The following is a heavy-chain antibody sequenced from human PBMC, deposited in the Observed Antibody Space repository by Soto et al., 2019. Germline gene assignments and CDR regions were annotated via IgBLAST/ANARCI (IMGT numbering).Heavy chain of an antibody. CDR2: INHSGST. J-gene: IGHJ4*02. CDR3: ARDLRFLEWLLSYGLDY. D-gene: IGHD3-3*01. V-gene: IGHV4-34*01. Sequence: WVLHMPGRGLEWIGEINHSGSTNYNPSLKSRVTISVDTSKNQFSLKLSSVTAADTAVYYCARDLRFLEWLLSYGLDYWGQGTLVTVSS.